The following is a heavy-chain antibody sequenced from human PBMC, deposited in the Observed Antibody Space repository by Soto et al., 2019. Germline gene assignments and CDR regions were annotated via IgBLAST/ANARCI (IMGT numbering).Heavy chain of an antibody. D-gene: IGHD3-22*01. CDR1: GFNFDDYA. J-gene: IGHJ4*02. Sequence: SLRHSCAASGFNFDDYAMHWVRQAPGKGLEWVSGISWNSGSICYADSVKGRFTISRDNAKNSLYLQMNSLRAEDTALYYCAKMGDSRGHQNFFAYRGQGTLVTGSS. V-gene: IGHV3-9*01. CDR3: AKMGDSRGHQNFFAY. CDR2: ISWNSGSI.